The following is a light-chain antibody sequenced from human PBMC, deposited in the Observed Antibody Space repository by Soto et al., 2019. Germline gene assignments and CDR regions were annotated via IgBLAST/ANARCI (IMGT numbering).Light chain of an antibody. Sequence: QSVLTQPASVSGSPGQSITISCSGPTSDIHDFNSISWYRHHPGKAPRLVVYDVNKRPSGISPRFSGSKSGLTASLTISGLQGEDEADYFCTSYTAKNTLVFGTGTKFTGL. CDR3: TSYTAKNTLV. V-gene: IGLV2-14*01. J-gene: IGLJ1*01. CDR1: TSDIHDFNS. CDR2: DVN.